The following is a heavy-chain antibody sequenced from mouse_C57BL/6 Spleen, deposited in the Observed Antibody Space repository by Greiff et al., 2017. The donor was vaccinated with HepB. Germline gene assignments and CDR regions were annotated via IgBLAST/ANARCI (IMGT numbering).Heavy chain of an antibody. V-gene: IGHV1-69*01. Sequence: QVQLQQPGAELVMPGASVKLSCKASGYTFTSYWMHWVKQRPGQGLEWIGEIDPYDSYTNYNQKFKGKSTLTVDKSSSTAYMQLSSLTSEDSAVYYCSRWGGSSYEAMDYWGQGTSVAVSS. CDR3: SRWGGSSYEAMDY. CDR2: IDPYDSYT. CDR1: GYTFTSYW. D-gene: IGHD1-1*01. J-gene: IGHJ4*01.